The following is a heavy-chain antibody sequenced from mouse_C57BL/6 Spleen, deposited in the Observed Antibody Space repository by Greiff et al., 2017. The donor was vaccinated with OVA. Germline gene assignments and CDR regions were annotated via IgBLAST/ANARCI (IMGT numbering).Heavy chain of an antibody. CDR1: GYTFTSSG. V-gene: IGHV1-81*01. CDR3: AGGGYYARDY. Sequence: VKLMESGAELARPGASVKLSCKASGYTFTSSGISWVKQRTGQGLEWIGEIYPRSGNTSYNEKFKGKATLTADKSSSTAYSELRSLTSEDSAVYFCAGGGYYARDYWGQGTSVTVSS. J-gene: IGHJ4*01. CDR2: IYPRSGNT. D-gene: IGHD1-1*02.